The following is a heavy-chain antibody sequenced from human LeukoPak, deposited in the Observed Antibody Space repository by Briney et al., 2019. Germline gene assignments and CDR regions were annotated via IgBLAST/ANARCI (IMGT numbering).Heavy chain of an antibody. CDR1: GYTFTIYY. V-gene: IGHV1-46*01. J-gene: IGHJ6*03. D-gene: IGHD6-13*01. Sequence: ASVRVSCKASGYTFTIYYMHWVRQAPGQGREWMGIINPSGGSTSYAQKFQGRVTMTRDMSTSTVYMELSSLRSEDTAVYYCARETLYSGQGMDVWGKGTTVTVSS. CDR3: ARETLYSGQGMDV. CDR2: INPSGGST.